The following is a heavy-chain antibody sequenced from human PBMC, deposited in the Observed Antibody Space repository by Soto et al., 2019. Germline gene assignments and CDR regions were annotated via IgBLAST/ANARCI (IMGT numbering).Heavy chain of an antibody. CDR1: GGTFSKYT. V-gene: IGHV1-69*01. D-gene: IGHD3-22*01. Sequence: QVQLVQSGAEVEKPGSSVKVSCKASGGTFSKYTITWVRQAPGQGLEWMGGITPMFGTPNYAQKFQGRVTITADESTSTAYMELSSLRSEDTAMYYCARDGTLYDSSAYYYLYWGQGTLVTVSS. J-gene: IGHJ4*02. CDR2: ITPMFGTP. CDR3: ARDGTLYDSSAYYYLY.